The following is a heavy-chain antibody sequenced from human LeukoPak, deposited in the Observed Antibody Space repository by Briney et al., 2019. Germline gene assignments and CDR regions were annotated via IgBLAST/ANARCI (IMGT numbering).Heavy chain of an antibody. V-gene: IGHV4-4*07. D-gene: IGHD3-10*01. CDR2: IYTSGRT. CDR1: GGSISRYY. CDR3: ARGLRITMVGGEPAQIDY. Sequence: SETLSLTCTVSGGSISRYYWSWIRQPAGKGREWIGRIYTSGRTNYNPSLKSRVTMSVDTSKNQFSLKLSSVTAADTAVYYCARGLRITMVGGEPAQIDYWGQGTLVTVSS. J-gene: IGHJ4*02.